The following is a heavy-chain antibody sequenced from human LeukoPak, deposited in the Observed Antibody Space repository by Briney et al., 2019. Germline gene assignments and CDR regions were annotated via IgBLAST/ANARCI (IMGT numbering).Heavy chain of an antibody. CDR3: ARDFYYDSSGYYTGIDY. CDR1: GFTFSSYA. CDR2: ISYDGSNK. Sequence: GGSLRLSCAASGFTFSSYAMHWVRQAPGKGLEWVAVISYDGSNKYYADSVKGRFTISRDNSKNTLYLQMNSLRAEDTAVYYCARDFYYDSSGYYTGIDYWGQGTLVTVSS. J-gene: IGHJ4*02. D-gene: IGHD3-22*01. V-gene: IGHV3-30-3*01.